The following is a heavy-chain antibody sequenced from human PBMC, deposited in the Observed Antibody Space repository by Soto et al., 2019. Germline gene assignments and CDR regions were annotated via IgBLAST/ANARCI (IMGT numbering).Heavy chain of an antibody. CDR2: ISNRDGRT. J-gene: IGHJ4*02. Sequence: EVQLLESGGGLVQPGGSLRLSCAASGFTFSSYDMGWVRQAPGKGVEWVSAISNRDGRTYYAHSEKGRFTISRDNSKNTLYLQRNSLGAEYTAVYYCAKDATRTSGWYYFCYWGQGTLVNVSA. CDR1: GFTFSSYD. V-gene: IGHV3-23*01. D-gene: IGHD6-19*01. CDR3: AKDATRTSGWYYFCY.